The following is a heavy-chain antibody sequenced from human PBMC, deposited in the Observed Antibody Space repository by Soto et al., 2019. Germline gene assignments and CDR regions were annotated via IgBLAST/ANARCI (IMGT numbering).Heavy chain of an antibody. D-gene: IGHD3-16*01. CDR1: GGSISSGGYS. CDR3: ARGVLH. J-gene: IGHJ4*02. V-gene: IGHV4-31*03. Sequence: QVQLQESGPGLVKPSQTLSLTCTFSGGSISSGGYSWSWIRQHPGKGLEWIGSIYYSGSTYYNPSLKRRVTISVDTAKNQFSLKLSSVTAADTAVYYCARGVLHWGQGTLVTVSS. CDR2: IYYSGST.